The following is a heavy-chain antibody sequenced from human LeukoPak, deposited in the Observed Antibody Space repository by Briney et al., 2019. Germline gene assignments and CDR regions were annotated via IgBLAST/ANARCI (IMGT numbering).Heavy chain of an antibody. CDR3: ASSVGSTDY. CDR2: INHRGST. D-gene: IGHD1-26*01. V-gene: IGHV4-34*01. J-gene: IGHJ4*02. Sequence: SETLSLTCAVYGESLSKYYWTWIRQSPGKGLEWIGEINHRGSTNLNPSLKSRVTLSVDTSKHQFSLKLTPVTAADAAVYYCASSVGSTDYWGQGTLVTVSS. CDR1: GESLSKYY.